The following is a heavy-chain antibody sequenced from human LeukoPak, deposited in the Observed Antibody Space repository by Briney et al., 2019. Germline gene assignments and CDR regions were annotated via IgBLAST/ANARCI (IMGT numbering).Heavy chain of an antibody. CDR3: ARDLMWLVDY. D-gene: IGHD6-19*01. Sequence: PGGSLRLSCAASGFIFIDYDFQWVRQAPGKGLEWVAYISKDAAFMFYADSVRGRFTVSRDNSKRTVYLQLNSLRAEDTALYYCARDLMWLVDYWGQGTLVTVSS. CDR1: GFIFIDYD. J-gene: IGHJ4*02. V-gene: IGHV3-30*04. CDR2: ISKDAAFM.